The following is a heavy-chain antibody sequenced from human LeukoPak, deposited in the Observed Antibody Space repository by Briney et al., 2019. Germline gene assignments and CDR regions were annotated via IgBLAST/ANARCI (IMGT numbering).Heavy chain of an antibody. CDR2: ISYDGSNK. V-gene: IGHV3-30-3*01. CDR1: GFTFSSYA. CDR3: ARELPFDY. D-gene: IGHD2-15*01. J-gene: IGHJ4*02. Sequence: PGGSLRLSCAASGFTFSSYAMHWVRQAPGKGLEWVAVISYDGSNKYYADSVKGRFTISRDNSKNTLYLQMNSLRAEDTAVYYCARELPFDYWGRGTLVTVSS.